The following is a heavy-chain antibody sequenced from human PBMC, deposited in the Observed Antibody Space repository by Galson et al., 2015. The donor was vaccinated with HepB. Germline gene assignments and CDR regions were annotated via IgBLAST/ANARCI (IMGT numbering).Heavy chain of an antibody. D-gene: IGHD3-10*01. CDR1: GFSFSDHY. CDR2: ISYDAIDK. CDR3: AKDLYGSGSPIDY. J-gene: IGHJ4*02. V-gene: IGHV3-30*18. Sequence: SLRLSCAVSGFSFSDHYIDWVRQAPGKGLEWVALISYDAIDKYYVDSVKGRFTISRDNLKNTLYLQMNSLRPEDTAVYYCAKDLYGSGSPIDYWGQGTLVTVSS.